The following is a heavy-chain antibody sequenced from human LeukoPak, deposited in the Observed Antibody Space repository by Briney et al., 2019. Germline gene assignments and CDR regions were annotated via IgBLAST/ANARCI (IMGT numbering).Heavy chain of an antibody. CDR3: ARVLPGGSCYDY. CDR2: ISPDGGTT. V-gene: IGHV3-64*02. D-gene: IGHD2-15*01. J-gene: IGHJ4*02. Sequence: GGSLRLSCAASGFTFSSYALNWVRQAPGKGLEYVSAISPDGGTTYYADSVKGRFTISRDNSKNTLYLQMGSLRAEDMAVYYCARVLPGGSCYDYWGQGTLVTVSS. CDR1: GFTFSSYA.